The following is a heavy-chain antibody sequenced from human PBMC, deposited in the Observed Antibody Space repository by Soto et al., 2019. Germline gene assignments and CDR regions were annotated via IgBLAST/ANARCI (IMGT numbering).Heavy chain of an antibody. CDR3: SRSFGDYRNWFDP. J-gene: IGHJ5*02. CDR2: ITPSGGCT. CDR1: GYSFTDYY. Sequence: QVQLVQSGAAVKRPGASVKVSCKASGYSFTDYYIHWVRQAPGQGLEWMGGITPSGGCTVYAQKFQGRVTLTRDTSITTAYLELSSLTSDDTAVYYCSRSFGDYRNWFDPWGQGTLVTVSS. V-gene: IGHV1-2*02. D-gene: IGHD4-17*01.